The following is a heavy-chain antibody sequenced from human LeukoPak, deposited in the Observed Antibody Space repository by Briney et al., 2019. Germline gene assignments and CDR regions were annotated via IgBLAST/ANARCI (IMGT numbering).Heavy chain of an antibody. CDR3: ARSSSSRVDWFDP. D-gene: IGHD6-13*01. Sequence: GGSLRLSCAVSGSTFSKYIMSWVRQAPGKGLEWVSGISDNGVYTAYAGSVEGRFTISRDNSKNTLYMQMNSLRAEDTAVYYCARSSSSRVDWFDPWGQGTLVTVSS. CDR2: ISDNGVYT. CDR1: GSTFSKYI. J-gene: IGHJ5*02. V-gene: IGHV3-23*01.